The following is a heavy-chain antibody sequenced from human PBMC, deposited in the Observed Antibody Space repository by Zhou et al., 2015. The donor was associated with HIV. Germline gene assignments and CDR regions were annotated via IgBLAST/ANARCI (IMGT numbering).Heavy chain of an antibody. CDR1: GGTFSSHG. J-gene: IGHJ2*01. D-gene: IGHD7-27*01. Sequence: QVLLVQSGSEVRKPGSSVSVSCKASGGTFSSHGISWVRQAPGQGLEWMGGIIPMFGTSSYAQKFQGRVTITADKSTSTAYMDLSSLRSEDTAVYYCAREGWGSWYFDLWGRGTLVSVSS. V-gene: IGHV1-69*06. CDR2: IIPMFGTS. CDR3: AREGWGSWYFDL.